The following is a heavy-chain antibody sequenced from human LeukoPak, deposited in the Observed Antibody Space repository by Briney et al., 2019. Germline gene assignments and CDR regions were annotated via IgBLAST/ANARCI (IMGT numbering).Heavy chain of an antibody. CDR3: AREFPYYYDTSGYYVDY. CDR1: GFSFSTYR. J-gene: IGHJ4*02. V-gene: IGHV3-7*01. D-gene: IGHD3-22*01. CDR2: IKQDGSEK. Sequence: GGSLRLSCAASGFSFSTYRMSWVRQAPGKGLEWVANIKQDGSEKYYVDSVKGRFTISRDNAKNSLYLQMNSLRAEDTAVYYCAREFPYYYDTSGYYVDYWGQGTLVTVSS.